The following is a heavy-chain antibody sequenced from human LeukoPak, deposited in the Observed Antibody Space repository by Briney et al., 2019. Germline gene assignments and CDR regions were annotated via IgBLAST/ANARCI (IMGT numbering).Heavy chain of an antibody. CDR2: INPNSGGT. J-gene: IGHJ6*03. CDR1: GYTFTGYY. CDR3: ARGITMVRGRFDDYYYYYMDV. D-gene: IGHD3-10*01. Sequence: ASVKVSCKASGYTFTGYYMRWVRQAPGQGLEWMGRINPNSGGTNYAQKFQGRVTMTRDTSISTAYMELSRLRSDDTAVYYCARGITMVRGRFDDYYYYYMDVWGKGTTVTVSS. V-gene: IGHV1-2*06.